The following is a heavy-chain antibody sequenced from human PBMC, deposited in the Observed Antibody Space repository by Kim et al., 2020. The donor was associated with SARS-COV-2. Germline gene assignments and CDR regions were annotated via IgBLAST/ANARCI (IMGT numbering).Heavy chain of an antibody. V-gene: IGHV1-69*13. J-gene: IGHJ6*02. D-gene: IGHD6-6*01. Sequence: SVKVSCKASGGTFSSYAISWVRQAPGQGLEWMGGIIPIFGTANYAQKFQGRVTITADESTSTAYMELSSLRSEDTAVYYCASVYSSSSRHFSYYYYGMDVWGQGTTVTVSS. CDR2: IIPIFGTA. CDR1: GGTFSSYA. CDR3: ASVYSSSSRHFSYYYYGMDV.